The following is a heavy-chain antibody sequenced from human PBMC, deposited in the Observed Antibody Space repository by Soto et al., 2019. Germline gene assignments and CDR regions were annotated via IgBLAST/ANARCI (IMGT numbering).Heavy chain of an antibody. D-gene: IGHD5-12*01. CDR1: GFTFSSYA. Sequence: QVQLVESGGGVVQPGRSLRLSCAASGFTFSSYAMHWVRQAPGKGLKWVAVISYDGNNKYYADSVQGRFTISRDNSKNTLVMQMNGLGYEDTAVYYCARARKGYDKGYSDLWGLGTLVTVSS. CDR2: ISYDGNNK. J-gene: IGHJ2*01. V-gene: IGHV3-30-3*01. CDR3: ARARKGYDKGYSDL.